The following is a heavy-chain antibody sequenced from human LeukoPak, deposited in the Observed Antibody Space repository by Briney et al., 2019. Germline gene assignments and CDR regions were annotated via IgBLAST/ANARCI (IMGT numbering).Heavy chain of an antibody. CDR3: AREPGIAAAGVDY. CDR2: IYSGGST. V-gene: IGHV3-66*01. Sequence: GGSLRLSYAASGFTVSSNYMSWVRQAPGKGLEWVSVIYSGGSTYYADPVKGRFTISRDNSKNTLYLQMNSLRAEDTAVYYCAREPGIAAAGVDYWGQGTLVTVSS. J-gene: IGHJ4*02. CDR1: GFTVSSNY. D-gene: IGHD6-13*01.